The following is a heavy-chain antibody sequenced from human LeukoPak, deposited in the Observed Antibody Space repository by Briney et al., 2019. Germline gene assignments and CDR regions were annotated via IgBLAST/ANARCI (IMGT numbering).Heavy chain of an antibody. Sequence: GGSLRLSCAASGFTFSPYGIHWVRQAPGKGLEWVAVISYDGSNKYYADSVKGRFTLSRDDSKNTVYLQMNRLRAEDTAVYFCVRGSKIRGVIPEGEFDYWGQGTLVTVSS. J-gene: IGHJ4*02. CDR3: VRGSKIRGVIPEGEFDY. CDR1: GFTFSPYG. CDR2: ISYDGSNK. D-gene: IGHD3-10*01. V-gene: IGHV3-30*03.